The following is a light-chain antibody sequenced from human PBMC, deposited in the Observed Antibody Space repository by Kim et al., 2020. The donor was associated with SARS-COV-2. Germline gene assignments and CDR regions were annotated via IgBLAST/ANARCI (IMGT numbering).Light chain of an antibody. CDR3: QAWDSSTLV. CDR1: KLGDKY. V-gene: IGLV3-1*01. Sequence: VSPGQTASITCSGDKLGDKYACWYQQKPGRSPVLVIYQDSKRPSGIPERFSGSNAGNTATLTISGTQAMDEADYYCQAWDSSTLVFGGGTKLTVL. CDR2: QDS. J-gene: IGLJ2*01.